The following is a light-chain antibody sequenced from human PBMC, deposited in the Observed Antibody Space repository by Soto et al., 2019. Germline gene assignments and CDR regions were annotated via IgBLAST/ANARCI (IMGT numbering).Light chain of an antibody. J-gene: IGKJ1*01. V-gene: IGKV1-5*01. CDR2: DAS. CDR1: QSISSW. CDR3: QQYYSFPWT. Sequence: DITMSQSPSTVSASVGDRVTITCRASQSISSWLAWYQQKPGKAPKLLVYDASTLQSGVASRFSGSGSGTEFTLTISCPQSEDFATYYCQQYYSFPWTFGQGTKVDI.